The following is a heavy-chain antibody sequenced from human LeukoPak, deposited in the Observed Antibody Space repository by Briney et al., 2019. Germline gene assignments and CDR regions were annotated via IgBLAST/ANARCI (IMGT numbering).Heavy chain of an antibody. V-gene: IGHV4-39*01. CDR2: IYYSGST. J-gene: IGHJ4*02. Sequence: PSETLSPTCTVSGGSISSTTYYWDWIRQPPGKGLEWIGTIYYSGSTYYNPSLKSRVTISVDTSKNEFSLNLSSVTAADTAVYYCIGSSSWYVDYWGQGTLVTVSS. CDR1: GGSISSTTYY. CDR3: IGSSSWYVDY. D-gene: IGHD6-13*01.